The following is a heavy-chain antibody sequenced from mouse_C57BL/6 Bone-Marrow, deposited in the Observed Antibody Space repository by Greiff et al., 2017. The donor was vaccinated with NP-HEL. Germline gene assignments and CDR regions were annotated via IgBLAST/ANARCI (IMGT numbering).Heavy chain of an antibody. CDR3: TTGYPYYAMDY. D-gene: IGHD2-2*01. CDR1: GFNIKDDY. J-gene: IGHJ4*01. Sequence: EVKLVESGAELVRPGASVKLSCTASGFNIKDDYMHWVKQRPEQGLEWIGWIDPENGDTEYAPKFQGKATITADTSSNTAYLQLSSLTSEDTAVYYCTTGYPYYAMDYWVKEPQSPSPQ. CDR2: IDPENGDT. V-gene: IGHV14-4*01.